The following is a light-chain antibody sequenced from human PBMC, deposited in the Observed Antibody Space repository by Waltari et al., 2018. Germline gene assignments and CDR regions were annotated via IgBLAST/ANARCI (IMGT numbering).Light chain of an antibody. CDR1: QSVGSS. CDR2: AAS. CDR3: QQSYSTPRT. Sequence: DIQMTQSPSSLSASVGERVTIACRASQSVGSSLNWYQQKPGKAPNLLIYAASSLQSGVPSRFSGSGSGTDFTLTISSLQPEDFATYYCQQSYSTPRTFGQGTKLEIK. V-gene: IGKV1-39*01. J-gene: IGKJ2*01.